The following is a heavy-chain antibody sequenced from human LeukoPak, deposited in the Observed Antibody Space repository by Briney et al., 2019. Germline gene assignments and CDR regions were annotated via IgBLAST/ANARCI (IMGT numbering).Heavy chain of an antibody. CDR1: GYTFTSYG. Sequence: ASVEVSCKASGYTFTSYGISWVRQAPGQGLEWMGWISAYNGNTNYAQKLQGRVTMTTDTSTSTAYMELRSLRSDDTAVYYCARVEYCSSTSCLLFDYWGQGTLVTVSS. J-gene: IGHJ4*02. V-gene: IGHV1-18*01. CDR2: ISAYNGNT. D-gene: IGHD2-2*01. CDR3: ARVEYCSSTSCLLFDY.